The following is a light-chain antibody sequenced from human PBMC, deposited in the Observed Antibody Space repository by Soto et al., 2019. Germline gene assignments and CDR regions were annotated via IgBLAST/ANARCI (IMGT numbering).Light chain of an antibody. J-gene: IGLJ1*01. CDR3: AAWDDSLNGHYV. Sequence: QSALTQPPSASGTPGQRVTISCSGSSSNIGSNYVYWYQQLPGTAPKLLIYRNNQRPSGVPDRFSASKSGTSASLAISGLRSEDEADYYCAAWDDSLNGHYVFGTGTKVTVL. CDR1: SSNIGSNY. V-gene: IGLV1-47*01. CDR2: RNN.